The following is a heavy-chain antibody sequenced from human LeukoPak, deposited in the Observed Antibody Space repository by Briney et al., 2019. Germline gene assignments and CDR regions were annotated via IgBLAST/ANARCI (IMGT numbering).Heavy chain of an antibody. D-gene: IGHD3-9*01. CDR2: IIPIFGTA. V-gene: IGHV1-69*06. CDR3: ARGGSYYDILSVGYYYYMDV. J-gene: IGHJ6*03. CDR1: GGTFSSYA. Sequence: ASVKVSCKASGGTFSSYAISWVRQAPGQGLEWMGGIIPIFGTANYAQKFQGRVTITADKSTSTAYMELSSLRSEDTAVYYCARGGSYYDILSVGYYYYMDVWGKGTTVTVSS.